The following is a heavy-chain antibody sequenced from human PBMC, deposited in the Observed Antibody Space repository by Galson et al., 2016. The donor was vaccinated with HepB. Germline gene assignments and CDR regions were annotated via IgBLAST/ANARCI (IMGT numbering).Heavy chain of an antibody. Sequence: SLRLSCAASGFSFSHHGMHWVRQAPGKGLDWVAFIWYDGSNKYFADSVRGGFSISRDNSDNTVHLQMNSLRAEDTAVYYCARDGQGGAPYAFDIWGQGTMVIVSS. J-gene: IGHJ3*02. CDR3: ARDGQGGAPYAFDI. D-gene: IGHD1-26*01. CDR2: IWYDGSNK. CDR1: GFSFSHHG. V-gene: IGHV3-33*01.